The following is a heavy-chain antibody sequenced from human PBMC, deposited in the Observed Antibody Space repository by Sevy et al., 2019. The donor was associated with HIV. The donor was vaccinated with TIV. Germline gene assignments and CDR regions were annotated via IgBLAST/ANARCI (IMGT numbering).Heavy chain of an antibody. J-gene: IGHJ4*02. CDR3: ARGWPTQQQLDYFDY. V-gene: IGHV4-59*01. CDR1: GGSISTYY. Sequence: SETLSLTCTVSGGSISTYYWSWIRQPPGKRLEYIGSISYSGSTYYNPSLTSRVTISIDPSKNQFSLKLSSVTAADTALYYCARGWPTQQQLDYFDYWGQGTLVTVSS. CDR2: ISYSGST. D-gene: IGHD6-13*01.